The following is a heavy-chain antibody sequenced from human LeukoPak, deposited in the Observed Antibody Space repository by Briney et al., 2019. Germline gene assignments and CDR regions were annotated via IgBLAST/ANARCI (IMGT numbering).Heavy chain of an antibody. CDR3: VRDVDY. J-gene: IGHJ4*02. Sequence: PSETLSLTCTVSGYSISSGYFWGWFRQPPGKGLEWIGSIYHRGNTYYNPSLKSRVTISVDTSKNQFSIKVNSVTAADTAVYYCVRDVDYWGQGTLVTVSS. V-gene: IGHV4-38-2*02. CDR2: IYHRGNT. CDR1: GYSISSGYF.